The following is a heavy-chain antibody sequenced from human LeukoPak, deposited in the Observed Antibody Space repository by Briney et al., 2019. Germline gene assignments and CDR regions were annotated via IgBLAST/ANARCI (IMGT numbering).Heavy chain of an antibody. D-gene: IGHD5-18*01. J-gene: IGHJ6*02. CDR1: GYTFTGYY. Sequence: ASVKVSCKASGYTFTGYYMRWVRQAPGQGLEWMGWINPNSGGTNYAQKFQGRVTMTRDTSISTAYMELSRLRSDDTAVYYCARGVTATYGMGVWGQGTTVTVSS. V-gene: IGHV1-2*02. CDR3: ARGVTATYGMGV. CDR2: INPNSGGT.